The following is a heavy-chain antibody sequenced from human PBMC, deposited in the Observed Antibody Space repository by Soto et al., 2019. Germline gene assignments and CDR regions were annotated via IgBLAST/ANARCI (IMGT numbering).Heavy chain of an antibody. CDR3: AWAAGTTMIVVGIRRVSNLDD. CDR2: ISGSGGST. Sequence: GGSLRLSCAASGFTFSSYAMSWVRQAPGKGLEWVSAISGSGGSTYYADSVKGRFTISRDNSKNTLYLQMNSLRAEDTAVYYCAWAAGTTMIVVGIRRVSNLDDCGRGT. CDR1: GFTFSSYA. V-gene: IGHV3-23*01. D-gene: IGHD3-22*01. J-gene: IGHJ4*02.